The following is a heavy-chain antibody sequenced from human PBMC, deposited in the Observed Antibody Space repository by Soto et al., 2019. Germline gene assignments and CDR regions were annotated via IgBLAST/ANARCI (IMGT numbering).Heavy chain of an antibody. V-gene: IGHV3-7*01. CDR1: GFTFSSYW. J-gene: IGHJ4*02. CDR3: ARYNWNYVFDY. Sequence: PGGSLRLSCAASGFTFSSYWMSWVRQAPGKGLEWVANIKQDGSEKYYVDPVKGRFTISRDNAKNSLYLQMNSLRAEDTAVYYCARYNWNYVFDYWGQGTLVTVSS. D-gene: IGHD1-7*01. CDR2: IKQDGSEK.